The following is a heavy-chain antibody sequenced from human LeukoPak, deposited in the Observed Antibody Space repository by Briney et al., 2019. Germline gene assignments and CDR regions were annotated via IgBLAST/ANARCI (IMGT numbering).Heavy chain of an antibody. D-gene: IGHD2-2*01. Sequence: SVKVSCKASGGTFSSYAISWVRQAPGQGLEWMGGIIPIFGTANYAQKFQGRVTITTDESTSTAYMELSSLRSDDTAVYYCAREVSGVPAAMFDPWGQGTLVTVSS. CDR2: IIPIFGTA. CDR1: GGTFSSYA. CDR3: AREVSGVPAAMFDP. J-gene: IGHJ5*02. V-gene: IGHV1-69*05.